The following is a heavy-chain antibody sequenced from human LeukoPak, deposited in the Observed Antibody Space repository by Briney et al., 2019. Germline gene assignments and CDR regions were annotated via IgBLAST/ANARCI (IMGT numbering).Heavy chain of an antibody. CDR1: GYTFTVYY. J-gene: IGHJ4*02. CDR2: INPNSGGT. Sequence: ASVKVSCKASGYTFTVYYMHWVRQAPGQGLEWMGWINPNSGGTNYAQKFQGRVTMTRDTSISTAYMELSRLRSDDTAVYYCARFCSGYSCYSGFDYWGERSLVTVSS. V-gene: IGHV1-2*02. D-gene: IGHD2-15*01. CDR3: ARFCSGYSCYSGFDY.